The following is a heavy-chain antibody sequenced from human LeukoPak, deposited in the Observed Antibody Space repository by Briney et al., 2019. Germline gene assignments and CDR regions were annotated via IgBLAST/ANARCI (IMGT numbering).Heavy chain of an antibody. CDR3: ARVRYGELDV. Sequence: PGESLRLSCAASGFAFSSYAMSWVRQAPGKGLEWVSSMSESGGSTYYADSVKGRFTISRDDSKNTLYLQMNSLRAEDTAVYYCARVRYGELDVWGQGTTVTVSS. J-gene: IGHJ6*02. D-gene: IGHD4-17*01. V-gene: IGHV3-23*01. CDR1: GFAFSSYA. CDR2: MSESGGST.